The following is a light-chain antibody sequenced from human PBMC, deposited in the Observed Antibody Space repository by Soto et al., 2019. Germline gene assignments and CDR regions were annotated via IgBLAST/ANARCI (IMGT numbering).Light chain of an antibody. V-gene: IGLV3-25*03. CDR1: ALTKEY. CDR2: KDS. CDR3: QSADSRGTVV. Sequence: SYELTQPPSVSVSPGQTARITCSGDALTKEYAYWYQQKPGQAPVLVIYKDSERPSKIPGRFSGSSSGTTLTLTISGVQSEDEADYYCQSADSRGTVVFGGGTKVTVL. J-gene: IGLJ2*01.